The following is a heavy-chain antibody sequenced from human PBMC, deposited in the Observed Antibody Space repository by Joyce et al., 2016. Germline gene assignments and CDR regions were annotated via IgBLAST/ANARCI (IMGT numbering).Heavy chain of an antibody. Sequence: QVQLVQSGAEVKKPGSSVKVSCKASGGTFSSYAINWVRQAPGKGLEWRGGIIPIFGTTSYAQKFRGRVTIIADKSTSTAYMELSSLRSEDTAVYYCARGMDTVTTYVFYYGMDVWGQGTTVTVSS. CDR2: IIPIFGTT. CDR3: ARGMDTVTTYVFYYGMDV. J-gene: IGHJ6*02. V-gene: IGHV1-69*06. D-gene: IGHD4-17*01. CDR1: GGTFSSYA.